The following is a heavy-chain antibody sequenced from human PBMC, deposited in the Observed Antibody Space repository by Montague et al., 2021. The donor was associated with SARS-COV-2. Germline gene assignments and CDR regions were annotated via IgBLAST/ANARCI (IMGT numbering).Heavy chain of an antibody. D-gene: IGHD2-2*02. CDR1: GFTFSSYA. Sequence: SLRLSCAASGFTFSSYAMSWVRQAPGKGLEWVSGIGGSAESTYYGDSVKGRFTISRDNSKNTLYLQMNSLRAEDTAVYYCASPKDRRYIYTWQTRWYFDLWGRGTLVTVSS. V-gene: IGHV3-23*01. J-gene: IGHJ2*01. CDR3: ASPKDRRYIYTWQTRWYFDL. CDR2: IGGSAEST.